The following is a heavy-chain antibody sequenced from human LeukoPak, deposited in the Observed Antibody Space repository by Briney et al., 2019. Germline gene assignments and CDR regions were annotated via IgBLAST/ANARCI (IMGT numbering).Heavy chain of an antibody. V-gene: IGHV4-39*07. J-gene: IGHJ5*02. CDR2: IYYSGST. D-gene: IGHD3-10*01. Sequence: SETLSLTCTVSGGSISSSSYYWGWIRQPPGKGLEWIGSIYYSGSTYYNPSLKSRVTISVDTSKNQFSLKLSSVTAADTAVYYCATRTGGAKYYGSGTDWFDPWGQGTLVTVSS. CDR3: ATRTGGAKYYGSGTDWFDP. CDR1: GGSISSSSYY.